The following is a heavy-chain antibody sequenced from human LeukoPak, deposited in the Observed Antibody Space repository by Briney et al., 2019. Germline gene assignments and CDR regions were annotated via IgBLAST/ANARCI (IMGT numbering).Heavy chain of an antibody. V-gene: IGHV1-2*02. CDR2: INPDSGVT. CDR3: ARDGTFDI. CDR1: GYTFTDYY. J-gene: IGHJ3*02. D-gene: IGHD2-15*01. Sequence: ASVKVSCKASGYTFTDYYMHWVRQAPGQGLEWMGWINPDSGVTNYPQKFQGRVTMIRDTSSSTAYMELIRLRSDDTAVYYCARDGTFDIWGQGTMVTVSS.